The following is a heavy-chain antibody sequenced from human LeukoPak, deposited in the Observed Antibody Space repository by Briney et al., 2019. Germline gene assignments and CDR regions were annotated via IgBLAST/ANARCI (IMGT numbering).Heavy chain of an antibody. Sequence: GGSLRLSCATSGFTFRSYNMNWVRQAPGKGLEWVSSISYSINYIYYADSVRGRFTISRDNAEDSLFLQMSSLRAEDTAVYYCARESSGDTGGLEYWGQGTLVTVSS. V-gene: IGHV3-21*01. CDR1: GFTFRSYN. CDR2: ISYSINYI. CDR3: ARESSGDTGGLEY. D-gene: IGHD2-8*02. J-gene: IGHJ4*02.